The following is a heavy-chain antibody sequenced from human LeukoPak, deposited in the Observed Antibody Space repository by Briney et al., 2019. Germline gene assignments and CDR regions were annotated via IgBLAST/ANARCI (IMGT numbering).Heavy chain of an antibody. V-gene: IGHV3-7*01. J-gene: IGHJ3*02. CDR1: GFTFSSYW. CDR2: IKQDGSEK. Sequence: TGGSLRLSCAASGFTFSSYWMSWVRQAPGKGLEWVANIKQDGSEKYYVDSVKGRFTISRDNAKNSLYLQMNSMRAEDTAVYYCARIYCSGGSCYSGAFDIWGQGTMVTVSS. D-gene: IGHD2-15*01. CDR3: ARIYCSGGSCYSGAFDI.